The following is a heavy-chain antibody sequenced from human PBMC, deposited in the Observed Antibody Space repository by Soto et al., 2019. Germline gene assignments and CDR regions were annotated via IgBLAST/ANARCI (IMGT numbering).Heavy chain of an antibody. CDR3: AIVPYCSSSSCYSYFDS. D-gene: IGHD2-2*01. Sequence: EVQLVESGGGLVQPGGSLRLSCAASGFTLSNYWMHWARQAPGKGLVWVSRISSDGSSTNYADSVKGRFTISRDNAKITLHLQMNSLRAEDTAVYYCAIVPYCSSSSCYSYFDSWGQGTLVTVSS. J-gene: IGHJ4*02. CDR2: ISSDGSST. V-gene: IGHV3-74*01. CDR1: GFTLSNYW.